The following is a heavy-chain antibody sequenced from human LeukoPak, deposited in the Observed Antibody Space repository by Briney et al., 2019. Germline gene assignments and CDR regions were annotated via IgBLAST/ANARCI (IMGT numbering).Heavy chain of an antibody. CDR3: ARDGGSGTAAAGNLHYYYGMDV. Sequence: GRSLRLPCAASGFTFSSYVMHWVRQAPGKGLEWVAVISSDGTSKYAVDSVRGRFTISRDNSKNTLYLQMSSLRAEDTAVYYCARDGGSGTAAAGNLHYYYGMDVWGQGTTVTVSS. V-gene: IGHV3-30*04. D-gene: IGHD6-13*01. J-gene: IGHJ6*02. CDR2: ISSDGTSK. CDR1: GFTFSSYV.